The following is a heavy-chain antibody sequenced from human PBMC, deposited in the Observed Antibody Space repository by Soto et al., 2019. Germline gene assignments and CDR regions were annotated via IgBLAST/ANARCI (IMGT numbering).Heavy chain of an antibody. CDR2: ISAYNGNT. J-gene: IGHJ4*02. D-gene: IGHD1-26*01. CDR3: ARDLIVGATPPYYFDY. V-gene: IGHV1-18*01. CDR1: GYTFTSYG. Sequence: QVQLVQSGAEVKKPGAAVKVSCKASGYTFTSYGISWVRQAPGQGVGWVEWISAYNGNTNYAQKHQGRDTMTTETSTRTAYMELRSLRSDDTAVYYWARDLIVGATPPYYFDYWGQGTLVTVSS.